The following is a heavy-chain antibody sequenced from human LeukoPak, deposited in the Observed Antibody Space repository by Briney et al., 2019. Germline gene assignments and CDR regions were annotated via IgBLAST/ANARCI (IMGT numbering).Heavy chain of an antibody. CDR1: GYTFTNYG. D-gene: IGHD3-22*01. V-gene: IGHV1-18*01. CDR2: ISAYNGNT. Sequence: ASVKVSCKASGYTFTNYGISWVRQAPGQGLEWMGWISAYNGNTDYARNLQGRVTMTTDTSTSTAYMELRSLRSDDTAVYYCARGGYDSSGYLADYWGQGTLVTVSS. J-gene: IGHJ4*02. CDR3: ARGGYDSSGYLADY.